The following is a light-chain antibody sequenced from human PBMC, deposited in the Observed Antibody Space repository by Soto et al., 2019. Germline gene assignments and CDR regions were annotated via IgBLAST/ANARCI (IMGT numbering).Light chain of an antibody. V-gene: IGKV1-39*01. CDR3: QQSYSTPRT. CDR2: DAS. J-gene: IGKJ1*01. Sequence: DIQMTQSPSSLSASVGARVPITCRASQRISTYLNWYQQKPGKAPKFLIYDASNLQSGVPSRFSGGGSGTDFTLTISSLQPEDFATYYCQQSYSTPRTFGQGTKVDIK. CDR1: QRISTY.